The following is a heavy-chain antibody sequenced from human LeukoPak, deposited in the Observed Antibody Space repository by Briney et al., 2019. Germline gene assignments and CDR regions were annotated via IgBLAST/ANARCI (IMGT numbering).Heavy chain of an antibody. J-gene: IGHJ4*02. D-gene: IGHD7-27*01. CDR1: GYTFTSYY. CDR2: INPSGGST. Sequence: ASVKVSCKASGYTFTSYYMHWVRQAPGQGLEWMGIINPSGGSTSYAQKFQGRVTMTKDTSTSTVYMELSSLRSKDTAVYYCAREWGNKAFDYWGQGTLVTVSS. CDR3: AREWGNKAFDY. V-gene: IGHV1-46*01.